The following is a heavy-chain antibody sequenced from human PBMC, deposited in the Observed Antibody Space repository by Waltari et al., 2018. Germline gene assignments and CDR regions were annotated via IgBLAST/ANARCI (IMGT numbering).Heavy chain of an antibody. CDR2: IYYSGSN. CDR3: ATKRESSASGFDY. J-gene: IGHJ4*02. D-gene: IGHD6-19*01. V-gene: IGHV4-39*01. CDR1: GGSISSSSYY. Sequence: QLQLQESGPGLVKPSETLSFTCTVSGGSISSSSYYWGWIRQPPGKGLEWIGSIYYSGSNYYTPSLKSRVTISVDTSKNQFSLKLSSVTAADTAVYYCATKRESSASGFDYWGQGTLVTVSS.